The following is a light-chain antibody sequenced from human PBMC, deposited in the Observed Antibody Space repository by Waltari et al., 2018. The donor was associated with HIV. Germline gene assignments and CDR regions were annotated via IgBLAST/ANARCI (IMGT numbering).Light chain of an antibody. CDR3: QTWGTGIRV. Sequence: QLVLTQSPSASASLGASVKLTCTLSSGHSTYAIAWHQQQPEKGPRYLMKVNSDGSHSKGDGIPDRFSGSSSGSELYLIISSLQSEDEADYYCQTWGTGIRVFGGGTKLTVL. CDR1: SGHSTYA. J-gene: IGLJ3*02. V-gene: IGLV4-69*01. CDR2: VNSDGSH.